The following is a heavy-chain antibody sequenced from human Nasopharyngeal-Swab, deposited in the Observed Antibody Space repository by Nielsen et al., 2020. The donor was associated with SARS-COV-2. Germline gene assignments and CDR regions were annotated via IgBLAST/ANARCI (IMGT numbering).Heavy chain of an antibody. D-gene: IGHD3-9*01. J-gene: IGHJ3*02. CDR2: ISYDGSNK. CDR1: GFTFSSYA. CDR3: ARPPGLTGYFDAFDI. V-gene: IGHV3-30*04. Sequence: GESLKISCAASGFTFSSYAMHWVRRAPGKGLEWVAVISYDGSNKYYADSVKGRFTISRDNSKNTLYLQMNSLRAEDTAVYYCARPPGLTGYFDAFDIWGQGTMVTVSS.